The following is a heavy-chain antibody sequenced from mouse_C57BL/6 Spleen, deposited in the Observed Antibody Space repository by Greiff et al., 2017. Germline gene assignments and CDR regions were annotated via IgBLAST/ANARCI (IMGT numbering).Heavy chain of an antibody. V-gene: IGHV1-80*01. J-gene: IGHJ4*01. Sequence: VQLQQSGAELVKPGASVKISCKASGYAFSSYWMNWVKQRPGKGLEWIGQIYPGDGDPNYNGKFKGKATLTADNSSSTAYMQLSSLTSEDSAVYFCARGYDGYYLAMDYWGQGTSVTVSS. CDR2: IYPGDGDP. CDR1: GYAFSSYW. D-gene: IGHD2-3*01. CDR3: ARGYDGYYLAMDY.